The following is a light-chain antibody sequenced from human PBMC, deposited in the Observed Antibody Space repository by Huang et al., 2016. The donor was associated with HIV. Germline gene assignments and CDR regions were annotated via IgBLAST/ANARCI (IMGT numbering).Light chain of an antibody. CDR1: QSVGSN. Sequence: EIVMTQSPATLSVSPGERATLSCRASQSVGSNLAWYQQKPGQAPRLLIFGASTRATGIPARLSDSGSGTEFTLTITSLQSEDFAVYHCQQYKNWPFNFGPGTKVDIK. CDR2: GAS. CDR3: QQYKNWPFN. J-gene: IGKJ3*01. V-gene: IGKV3-15*01.